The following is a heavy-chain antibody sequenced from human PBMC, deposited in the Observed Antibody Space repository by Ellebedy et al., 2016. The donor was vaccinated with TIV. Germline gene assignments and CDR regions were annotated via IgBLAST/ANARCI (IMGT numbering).Heavy chain of an antibody. CDR3: ARLASYGSGTYYRGGGYFDY. D-gene: IGHD3-10*01. Sequence: GESLKISCKGSGYIFANYWVGWVRQMPGKGLEWMGIIYVGDSDTRYSPSFQGQVTISADKSISTVYLQWSSLRASDTAMYYCARLASYGSGTYYRGGGYFDYWGQGTLVTVSS. CDR1: GYIFANYW. J-gene: IGHJ4*02. CDR2: IYVGDSDT. V-gene: IGHV5-51*01.